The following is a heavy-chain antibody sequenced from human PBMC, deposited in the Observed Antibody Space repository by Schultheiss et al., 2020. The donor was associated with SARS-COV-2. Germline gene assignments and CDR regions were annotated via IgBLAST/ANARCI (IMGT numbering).Heavy chain of an antibody. J-gene: IGHJ4*02. CDR2: ISHSGST. V-gene: IGHV4-34*01. Sequence: SETLSLTCAVYGGSFSGCYWSWIRQPPGKGLEWIGEISHSGSTNYNPSLKSRVTVSVDTSKNQFSLKLSSVTAADTAVYYCARAPLYDYVWRWNYWGQGTLVTVSS. D-gene: IGHD3-16*01. CDR1: GGSFSGCY. CDR3: ARAPLYDYVWRWNY.